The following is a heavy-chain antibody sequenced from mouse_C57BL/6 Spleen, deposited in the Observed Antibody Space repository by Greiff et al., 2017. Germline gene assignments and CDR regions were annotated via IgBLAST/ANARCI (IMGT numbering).Heavy chain of an antibody. CDR3: ARLITTVVAPRYFDV. Sequence: VQLKESGGGLVKPGGSLKLSCAASGFTFSDYGMHWVRQAPEKGLEWVAYISSGSSTIYYADTVKGRFTISRDNAKNTLFLQMTSLRSEDTAMYYCARLITTVVAPRYFDVWGTGTTVTVSS. CDR1: GFTFSDYG. D-gene: IGHD1-1*01. CDR2: ISSGSSTI. V-gene: IGHV5-17*01. J-gene: IGHJ1*03.